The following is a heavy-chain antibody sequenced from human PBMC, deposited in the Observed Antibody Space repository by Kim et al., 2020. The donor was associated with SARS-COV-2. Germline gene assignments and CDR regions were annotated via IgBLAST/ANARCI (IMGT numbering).Heavy chain of an antibody. CDR3: ARGKGSSFDY. V-gene: IGHV4-34*01. Sequence: SETLSLTCAVYGGSFSGYYWSWIRQPPGKGLEWIGEINHSGSTNYNPSLKSRVTISVDTSKNQFSLKLSSVTAADTAVYYCARGKGSSFDYWGQGTLVTVSS. CDR2: INHSGST. J-gene: IGHJ4*02. D-gene: IGHD6-6*01. CDR1: GGSFSGYY.